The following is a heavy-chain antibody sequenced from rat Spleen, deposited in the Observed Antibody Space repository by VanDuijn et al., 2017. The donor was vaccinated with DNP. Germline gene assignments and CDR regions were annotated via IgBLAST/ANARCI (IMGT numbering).Heavy chain of an antibody. V-gene: IGHV5-19*01. Sequence: EVQLVESGGGLVQPGRSLKLSCAASGFTFSNYGMHWIRQAPTKGLEWVASISPSGGSTYYRDSVKGRFTISRDNAKSTLYLQMDSLRSEDTATYYCATEFENYYYSSYVMDAWGQGASVTVSS. J-gene: IGHJ4*01. CDR3: ATEFENYYYSSYVMDA. CDR2: ISPSGGST. CDR1: GFTFSNYG. D-gene: IGHD1-2*01.